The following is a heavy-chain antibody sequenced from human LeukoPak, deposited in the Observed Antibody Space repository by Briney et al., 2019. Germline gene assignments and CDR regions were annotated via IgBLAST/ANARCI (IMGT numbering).Heavy chain of an antibody. D-gene: IGHD2-21*01. Sequence: SVKVSCKVSGDNFSSYVITWVRQAPGQGLEWMGRIIPTLDVANFAQRFKGRVTITADRSTNTAHLELSSLRSEDTAVYYCARASTARYCGGDCYSEYWYFDLWGRGTLVTVSS. CDR2: IIPTLDVA. V-gene: IGHV1-69*04. CDR1: GDNFSSYV. CDR3: ARASTARYCGGDCYSEYWYFDL. J-gene: IGHJ2*01.